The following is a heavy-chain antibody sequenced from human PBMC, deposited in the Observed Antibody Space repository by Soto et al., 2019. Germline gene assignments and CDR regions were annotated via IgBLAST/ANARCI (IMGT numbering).Heavy chain of an antibody. CDR1: GGSISTVDYW. V-gene: IGHV4-30-4*01. Sequence: QVQLQESGPGLVKPSQTLSLTCTVSGGSISTVDYWWSWIRRSPDMGLEWIGHIYDGGRTYNNPSLENRVTMSVDTSKSQLSLTLSSVSAADTAVYYCARGPSGDKVDSWGQGTLVTVS. J-gene: IGHJ4*02. D-gene: IGHD7-27*01. CDR2: IYDGGRT. CDR3: ARGPSGDKVDS.